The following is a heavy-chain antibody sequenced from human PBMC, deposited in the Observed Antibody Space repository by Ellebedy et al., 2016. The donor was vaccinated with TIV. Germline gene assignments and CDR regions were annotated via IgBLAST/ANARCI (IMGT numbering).Heavy chain of an antibody. V-gene: IGHV4-34*01. CDR3: ARRRDAYNYYFDS. CDR2: INHSGST. Sequence: SQTLSLTCAVYGGSFRGYYWSWIRQPPGKGLEWIGEINHSGSTNYNPSLKSRVSISIDTSKSQFSLRLTSATAADTAVYYCARRRDAYNYYFDSWGQGTLVTVSS. CDR1: GGSFRGYY. J-gene: IGHJ4*02. D-gene: IGHD5-24*01.